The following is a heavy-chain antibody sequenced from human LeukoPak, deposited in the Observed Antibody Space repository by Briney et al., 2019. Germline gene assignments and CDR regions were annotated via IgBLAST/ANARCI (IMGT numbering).Heavy chain of an antibody. CDR3: TTDRGGSYSEAFDI. Sequence: GGSLRLSCAASGFTFSSYGMHWVRQAPGKGLEWVAVISYDGSNKYYADSVKGRFTISRDNSKNTLYLQMNSLKTEDTAVYYCTTDRGGSYSEAFDIWGQGTMVTVSS. CDR1: GFTFSSYG. CDR2: ISYDGSNK. V-gene: IGHV3-30*03. J-gene: IGHJ3*02. D-gene: IGHD1-26*01.